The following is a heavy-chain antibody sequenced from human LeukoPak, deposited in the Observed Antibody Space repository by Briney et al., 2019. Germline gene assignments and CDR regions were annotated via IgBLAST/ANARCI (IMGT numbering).Heavy chain of an antibody. CDR2: ISSNNNYI. CDR3: ARGASSSWYYYYYYMDV. Sequence: GGSLRLSCAASEFTFSSYTMNWVRQAPGKGLEWVSSISSNNNYIYYADSVKGRFTISRDNAKNSLYLQMNSLRAEDTAVYYCARGASSSWYYYYYYMDVWGKGTTVTVSS. J-gene: IGHJ6*03. CDR1: EFTFSSYT. D-gene: IGHD6-13*01. V-gene: IGHV3-21*01.